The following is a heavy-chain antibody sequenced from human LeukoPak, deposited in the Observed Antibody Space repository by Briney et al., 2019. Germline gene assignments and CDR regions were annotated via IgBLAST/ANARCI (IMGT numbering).Heavy chain of an antibody. V-gene: IGHV1-69*05. D-gene: IGHD2-2*01. CDR2: IIPIFGTA. CDR3: VRGRLDYCSSTSCYPNAFDI. CDR1: GGTFSSYA. J-gene: IGHJ3*02. Sequence: SVKVSCKASGGTFSSYAISWVRQAPGQGLEWMGGIIPIFGTANYAQKFQGRVTITTDESTSTAYMELSSLRSEDTAVYYCVRGRLDYCSSTSCYPNAFDIWGQGTMVTVSS.